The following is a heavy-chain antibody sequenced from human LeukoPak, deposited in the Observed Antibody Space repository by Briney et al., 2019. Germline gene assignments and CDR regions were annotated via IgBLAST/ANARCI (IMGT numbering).Heavy chain of an antibody. J-gene: IGHJ4*02. CDR2: IYYSGST. Sequence: SETLSLTCTVSGGSISSSSYYWGWIRQPPGKGLXXIGSIYYSGSTYYNPSLKSRVTISVDTSKNQFSLKLSSVTAADTAVYYCARLGIAVADDRDYWGQGTLVTVSS. V-gene: IGHV4-39*01. CDR3: ARLGIAVADDRDY. CDR1: GGSISSSSYY. D-gene: IGHD6-19*01.